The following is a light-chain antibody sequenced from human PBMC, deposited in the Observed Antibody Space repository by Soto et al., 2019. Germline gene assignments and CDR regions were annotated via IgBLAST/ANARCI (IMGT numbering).Light chain of an antibody. V-gene: IGKV1-5*01. Sequence: DIQMTQSPSTLSASIGDRVTLTCRASQSLTGRLAWYQQKPGRPPKLLIYDVSILESGVPSRFSGSEAGTDFTLTSSILRPDDFANFSCQQYKGYPYTFGKGTRLDI. J-gene: IGKJ2*01. CDR1: QSLTGR. CDR2: DVS. CDR3: QQYKGYPYT.